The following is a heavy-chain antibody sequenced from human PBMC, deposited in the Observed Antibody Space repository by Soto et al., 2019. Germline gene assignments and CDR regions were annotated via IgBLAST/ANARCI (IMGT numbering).Heavy chain of an antibody. V-gene: IGHV4-4*02. CDR3: ARDLGPGTDY. CDR1: GDSITSSNW. Sequence: QVQLQESGPGLVKPSGTLSLTCAVSGDSITSSNWWSWVRQAPGKGLEWIGEIYHSGATTYNPSLKRRATISVDPSNNHFSLNMTSVTAADTAVYFCARDLGPGTDYWGRGTLVTVAS. CDR2: IYHSGAT. J-gene: IGHJ4*02.